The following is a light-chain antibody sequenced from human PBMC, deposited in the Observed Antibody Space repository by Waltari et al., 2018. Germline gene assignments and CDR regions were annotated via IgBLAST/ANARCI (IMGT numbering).Light chain of an antibody. J-gene: IGKJ1*01. Sequence: EIVLTQSPGPLSLSPGERATLSCRASQSISKYLPWYQQKPGQAPRLLSYHASSRAAGIADRFSGNGSGTDFSLSISRLEPEDFAVYYCQHYESLPVTFGQGTKVEIK. CDR2: HAS. V-gene: IGKV3-20*01. CDR1: QSISKY. CDR3: QHYESLPVT.